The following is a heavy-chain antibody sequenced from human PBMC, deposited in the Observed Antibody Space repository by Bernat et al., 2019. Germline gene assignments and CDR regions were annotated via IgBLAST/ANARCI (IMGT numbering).Heavy chain of an antibody. CDR2: ISFAGSNK. Sequence: QVHLVESGGGVVQPGRSLRLSCAVSGFTFSSYAMHWVRQAPGKGLEWAAVISFAGSNKYYADSVKRRFTISRDNSKNTLYLQMNSLRAEDTAVYYCARDSFTEAAAGIFWTRYWGQGTLVTVSS. CDR3: ARDSFTEAAAGIFWTRY. D-gene: IGHD6-13*01. CDR1: GFTFSSYA. J-gene: IGHJ4*02. V-gene: IGHV3-30-3*01.